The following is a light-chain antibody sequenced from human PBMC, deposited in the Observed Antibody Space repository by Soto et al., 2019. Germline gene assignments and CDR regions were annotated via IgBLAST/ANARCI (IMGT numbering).Light chain of an antibody. CDR2: DAS. Sequence: DIQVTQIPSTLSASVGDTITITCRASQSVSNWLAWYRQKPGKAPELLIYDASFLETGVPSRFSGSGSGTDFTLTINSLQPEDFATYYCQLYDGRYSVWTFGQGTKVDIK. CDR1: QSVSNW. V-gene: IGKV1-5*01. J-gene: IGKJ1*01. CDR3: QLYDGRYSVWT.